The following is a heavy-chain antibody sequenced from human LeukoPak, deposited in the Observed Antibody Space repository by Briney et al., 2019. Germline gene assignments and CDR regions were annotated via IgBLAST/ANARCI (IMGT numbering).Heavy chain of an antibody. CDR3: AKDIHFWSGYSGDYYYYGMDV. J-gene: IGHJ6*02. Sequence: GRSLRLSCAASGFTFDGYAMHWVRQAPGKGLEWVSGITWSSGSIGYADSVKGRFTISRDNAKNSLYPQMNSLRAEDTALYYCAKDIHFWSGYSGDYYYYGMDVWGQGTTVTVSS. D-gene: IGHD3-3*02. V-gene: IGHV3-9*01. CDR1: GFTFDGYA. CDR2: ITWSSGSI.